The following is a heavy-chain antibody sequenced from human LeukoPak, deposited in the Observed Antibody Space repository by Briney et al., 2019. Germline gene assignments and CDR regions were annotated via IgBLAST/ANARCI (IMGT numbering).Heavy chain of an antibody. J-gene: IGHJ4*02. D-gene: IGHD2-21*01. V-gene: IGHV3-21*01. Sequence: KPGGSLRLSCAASGFTFSDYSMNWVRQAPGKGLEWVSSISRNSGYIYDADSVKGRFTISRDNAKNSLYLQMNSLRAEDTAVYYRARAASRSYYYFDYWGQGALVTVSS. CDR1: GFTFSDYS. CDR3: ARAASRSYYYFDY. CDR2: ISRNSGYI.